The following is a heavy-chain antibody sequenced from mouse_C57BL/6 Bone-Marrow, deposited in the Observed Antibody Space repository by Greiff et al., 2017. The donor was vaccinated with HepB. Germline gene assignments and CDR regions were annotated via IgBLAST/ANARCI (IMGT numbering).Heavy chain of an antibody. CDR2: ISDGGSYT. CDR3: ARDGILWLDYAMDY. Sequence: EVQGVESGGGLVKPGGSLKLSCAASGFTFSSYAMSWVRQTPEKRLEWVATISDGGSYTYYPDNVKGRFTISRDNAKNNLYLQMSHLKSEDTAMYYCARDGILWLDYAMDYWGQGTSVTVSS. V-gene: IGHV5-4*01. J-gene: IGHJ4*01. D-gene: IGHD2-2*01. CDR1: GFTFSSYA.